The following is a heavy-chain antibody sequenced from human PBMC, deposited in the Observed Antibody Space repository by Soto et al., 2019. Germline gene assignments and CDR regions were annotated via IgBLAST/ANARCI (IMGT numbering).Heavy chain of an antibody. CDR2: IYSGGST. CDR3: ARGSGPNNYCGMDV. V-gene: IGHV3-53*01. D-gene: IGHD7-27*01. Sequence: GVSLRLSCAASGFTVSSNYMSWVRQAPGKGLEWVSVIYSGGSTYYADSVKGRFTISRDNSKNTLYLQMNSLRAEDTAVYYCARGSGPNNYCGMDVWGQGTTVTVSS. CDR1: GFTVSSNY. J-gene: IGHJ6*02.